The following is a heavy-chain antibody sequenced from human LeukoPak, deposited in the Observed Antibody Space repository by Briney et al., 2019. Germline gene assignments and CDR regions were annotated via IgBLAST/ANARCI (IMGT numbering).Heavy chain of an antibody. CDR1: GFTFSSYS. Sequence: GGSLRLSCAASGFTFSSYSMNWVRQAPGKGLEWVSYISSSSSTMYYADSVKGRFTISRDNAKNSLYLQMNSLRAEDTAVYYCARRPIWGSSGYPLFDYWGQGTLVTVSS. CDR2: ISSSSSTM. V-gene: IGHV3-48*04. D-gene: IGHD3-22*01. CDR3: ARRPIWGSSGYPLFDY. J-gene: IGHJ4*02.